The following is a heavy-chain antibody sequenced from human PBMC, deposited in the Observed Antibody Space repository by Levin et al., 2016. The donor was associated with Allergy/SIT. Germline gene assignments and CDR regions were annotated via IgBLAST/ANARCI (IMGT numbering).Heavy chain of an antibody. Sequence: VRQAPGKGLEWVSAISGSGGSTYYADSVKGRFTISRDNSKNTLYLQMNSLRAEDTAVYYCAKKLAAGFKGLSYYYYGMDVWGQGTTVTVSS. J-gene: IGHJ6*02. CDR2: ISGSGGST. V-gene: IGHV3-23*01. CDR3: AKKLAAGFKGLSYYYYGMDV. D-gene: IGHD6-13*01.